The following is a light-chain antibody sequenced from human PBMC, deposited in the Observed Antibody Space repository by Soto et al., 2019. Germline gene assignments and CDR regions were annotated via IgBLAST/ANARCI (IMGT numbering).Light chain of an antibody. CDR1: QGISSY. J-gene: IGKJ4*01. CDR3: QQRNKWPPVT. CDR2: AAS. V-gene: IGKV1-8*01. Sequence: AIRMTQSPSSLSASTGDRVTITCRASQGISSYLAWYQQKPGKAPKLLIYAASTLQSGVPSRFSGSGSGTDFTLTISCLQSEDFATYYCQQRNKWPPVTFGGGTRVEIK.